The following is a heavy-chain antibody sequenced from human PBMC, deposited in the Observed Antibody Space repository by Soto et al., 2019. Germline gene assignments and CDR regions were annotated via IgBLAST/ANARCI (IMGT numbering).Heavy chain of an antibody. D-gene: IGHD3-22*01. Sequence: GGSLRLSCAASGFTFSSYGMHWVRQAPGKGLEWVAVIWYDGSNKYYADSVKGRFTISRDNSKNTLYLQMNSLRAEDTAVYYCARDVYYYDSSGYYLPKYYFDYWGQGTLVTVSS. V-gene: IGHV3-33*01. CDR2: IWYDGSNK. J-gene: IGHJ4*02. CDR1: GFTFSSYG. CDR3: ARDVYYYDSSGYYLPKYYFDY.